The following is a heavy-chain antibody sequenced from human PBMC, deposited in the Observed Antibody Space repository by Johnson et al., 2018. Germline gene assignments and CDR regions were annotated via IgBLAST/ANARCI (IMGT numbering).Heavy chain of an antibody. CDR1: GFTFGDHT. CDR3: ARDLVDCINGVCYSGMDV. CDR2: IWFDGYTT. J-gene: IGHJ6*02. V-gene: IGHV3-33*01. D-gene: IGHD2-8*01. Sequence: QVQLVQSGGGLVKPGRSLRLSCTASGFTFGDHTMSWFRQASGKGLEWVAVIWFDGYTTYYAESVTGRFTISRDNSKNTLYLQINSLSAEATAVYYCARDLVDCINGVCYSGMDVWGQGTTVTVSS.